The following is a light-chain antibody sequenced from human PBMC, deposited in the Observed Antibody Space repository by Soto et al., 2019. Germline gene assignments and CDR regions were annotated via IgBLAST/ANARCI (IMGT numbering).Light chain of an antibody. J-gene: IGKJ2*01. V-gene: IGKV2-28*01. CDR3: VQALQTPPYT. Sequence: DIVMTQSPLSLPVTPGEPASISCRSSQSLLHSNGYNYLDWYLQKPGQSPQLLIYLGSNRSSGVPDRFSGSGSGTDFTLKISRVEAEDVGVYYCVQALQTPPYTFGRGTKLEIK. CDR1: QSLLHSNGYNY. CDR2: LGS.